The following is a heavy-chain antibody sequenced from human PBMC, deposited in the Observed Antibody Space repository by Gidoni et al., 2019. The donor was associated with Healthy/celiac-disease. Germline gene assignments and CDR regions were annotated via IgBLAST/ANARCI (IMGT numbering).Heavy chain of an antibody. J-gene: IGHJ4*02. D-gene: IGHD6-13*01. CDR1: GGSFSGYY. CDR3: ARVGSWYYFDY. Sequence: QVQLQQWGAGLLKPSETLSLTCAVYGGSFSGYYWSWIRQPPGKGLEWIGEINHSGSTNYNPSLKSRVTISVDTSKNQFSLKLSSVTAADTAVYYCARVGSWYYFDYWGQGTLVTVSS. CDR2: INHSGST. V-gene: IGHV4-34*01.